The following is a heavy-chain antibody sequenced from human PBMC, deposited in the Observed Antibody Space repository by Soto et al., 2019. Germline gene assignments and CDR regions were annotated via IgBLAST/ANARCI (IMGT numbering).Heavy chain of an antibody. CDR2: ISGSGGST. V-gene: IGHV3-23*01. D-gene: IGHD2-15*01. CDR1: GFTFSSYD. J-gene: IGHJ4*02. Sequence: EVQLLESGGGLVQPGGSLRLSCAASGFTFSSYDMSWVRQAPGKGLEWVSAISGSGGSTYYADSVKGRFTISRDNSKNTLYLQMNRLTAEDTAVYYGGKDSGCSGDGGFDYWGQGTLVTVSS. CDR3: GKDSGCSGDGGFDY.